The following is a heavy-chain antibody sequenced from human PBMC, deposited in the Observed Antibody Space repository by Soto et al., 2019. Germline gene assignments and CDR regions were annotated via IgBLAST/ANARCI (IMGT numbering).Heavy chain of an antibody. CDR2: FDPEDGET. J-gene: IGHJ4*02. Sequence: ASVKVSCKVSGYTLTDLSMQWVRQAPGKGLEWMGGFDPEDGETIYAQKIQGRVTMTEDTATDTAYMELSSLRSEDTAVYYFATHRSGRFLEWLPEGSLGYWGQGTLVTVSS. V-gene: IGHV1-24*01. D-gene: IGHD3-3*01. CDR1: GYTLTDLS. CDR3: ATHRSGRFLEWLPEGSLGY.